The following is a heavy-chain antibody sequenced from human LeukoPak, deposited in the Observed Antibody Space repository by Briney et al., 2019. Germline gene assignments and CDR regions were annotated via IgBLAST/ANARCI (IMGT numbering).Heavy chain of an antibody. CDR2: INPNSGGT. CDR3: ARGRGPYCGGDCYPLLN. J-gene: IGHJ3*01. Sequence: ASVKVSCKASGYSFTGYYMHWVRQAPGHGLEWMGWINPNSGGTNYAQKFQGRVTMTRDTSISTAYMELSRLRSDDTAVYYCARGRGPYCGGDCYPLLNWGQGTMVTVSS. CDR1: GYSFTGYY. D-gene: IGHD2-21*02. V-gene: IGHV1-2*02.